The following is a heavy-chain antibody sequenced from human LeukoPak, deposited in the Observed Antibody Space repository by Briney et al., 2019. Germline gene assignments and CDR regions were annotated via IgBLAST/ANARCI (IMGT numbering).Heavy chain of an antibody. CDR1: GFTFRSYE. J-gene: IGHJ6*04. Sequence: GGSLRLSXAASGFTFRSYEMNWVRQAPGKGLEWVSYISSGGSTIYYADSVKGRFTISRDNAKNSLYLQMNSLRAEDTAVYYCARDSSYGGAPVWGKGTTVTVSS. D-gene: IGHD2-21*01. V-gene: IGHV3-48*03. CDR2: ISSGGSTI. CDR3: ARDSSYGGAPV.